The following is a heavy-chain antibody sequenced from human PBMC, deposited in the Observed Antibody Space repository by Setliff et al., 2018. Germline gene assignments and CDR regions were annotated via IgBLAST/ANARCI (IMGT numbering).Heavy chain of an antibody. CDR3: ARGDYDILTGYAQDDALGADAFDI. CDR1: GYTFTDYY. D-gene: IGHD3-9*01. J-gene: IGHJ3*02. Sequence: ASVKVSCKASGYTFTDYYMHWVQQAPGKGLEWMGRVDPEDGETIYAEKFQGRVTLTTDTSTSTAYMELRSLRSDDTAVYYCARGDYDILTGYAQDDALGADAFDIWGQGTMVTVSS. V-gene: IGHV1-69-2*01. CDR2: VDPEDGET.